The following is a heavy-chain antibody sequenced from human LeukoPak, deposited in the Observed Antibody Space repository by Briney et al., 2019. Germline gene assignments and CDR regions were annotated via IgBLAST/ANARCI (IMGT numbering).Heavy chain of an antibody. D-gene: IGHD1-1*01. V-gene: IGHV3-64*01. CDR3: ARARGTAVAYYFDY. Sequence: PGGSLRLSCAASGFTFSSYAMHWVRQAPGKGLEFVSAISSNGGSTYYANSVKGRFTISRDNSKNTLYLQMGSLRAEDMAVYYCARARGTAVAYYFDYWGQGTLVTVSS. J-gene: IGHJ4*02. CDR2: ISSNGGST. CDR1: GFTFSSYA.